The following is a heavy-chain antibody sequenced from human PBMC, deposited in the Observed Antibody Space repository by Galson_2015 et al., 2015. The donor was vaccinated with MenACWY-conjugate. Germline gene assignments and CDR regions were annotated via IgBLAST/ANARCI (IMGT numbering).Heavy chain of an antibody. D-gene: IGHD3-10*01. V-gene: IGHV4-30-2*01. J-gene: IGHJ2*01. Sequence: TLSLTCAVSGGSISSGGYSWSWIRQPPGKGLEWIGYIYHNGFTYYNPSLKSRVTISVDRSKDQFSLKLTSVTAADTAVYYCAREGEGSWYFDLWGRGTRVT. CDR3: AREGEGSWYFDL. CDR2: IYHNGFT. CDR1: GGSISSGGYS.